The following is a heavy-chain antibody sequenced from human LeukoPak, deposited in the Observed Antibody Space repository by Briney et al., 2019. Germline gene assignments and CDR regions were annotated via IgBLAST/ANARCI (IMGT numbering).Heavy chain of an antibody. V-gene: IGHV1-2*02. D-gene: IGHD1-7*01. CDR2: INPNSGGT. CDR3: ARGRYNWNSYLILNY. CDR1: GYTFTGYY. J-gene: IGHJ4*02. Sequence: ASVKVSCKASGYTFTGYYMHWVRQAPGQGLEWMGWINPNSGGTNYAQKFQGRVTMTRDTSISTAYTELSRLRSDDTAVYYCARGRYNWNSYLILNYWGQGTLVTVSS.